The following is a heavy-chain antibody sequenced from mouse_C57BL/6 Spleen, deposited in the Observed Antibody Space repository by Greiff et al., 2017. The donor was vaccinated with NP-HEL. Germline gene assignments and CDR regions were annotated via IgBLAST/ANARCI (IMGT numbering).Heavy chain of an antibody. V-gene: IGHV7-3*01. Sequence: EVQLVESGGGLVQPGGSLSLSCAASGFTFTDYYMSWVRQPPGKALEWLGFIRNKANGYTTEYSASVKGRFTISRDNSQSILYLQMNALRAEDSATYCCARYKGWARSYYFDYWGQGTTLTVSS. D-gene: IGHD3-1*01. CDR1: GFTFTDYY. CDR3: ARYKGWARSYYFDY. J-gene: IGHJ2*01. CDR2: IRNKANGYTT.